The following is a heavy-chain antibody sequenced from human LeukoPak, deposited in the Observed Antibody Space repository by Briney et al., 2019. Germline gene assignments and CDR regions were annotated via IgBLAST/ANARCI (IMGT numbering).Heavy chain of an antibody. Sequence: GGSPRLSCAASGFTFSSYETNWVRQAPGKGLEWVSYISSSGSTIYYADSVKGRFTISRDNAKNSLYLQMNSLRAEDTAVYYCARLYSSGWDYWGQGTLVTVSS. CDR3: ARLYSSGWDY. D-gene: IGHD6-19*01. CDR1: GFTFSSYE. J-gene: IGHJ4*02. V-gene: IGHV3-48*03. CDR2: ISSSGSTI.